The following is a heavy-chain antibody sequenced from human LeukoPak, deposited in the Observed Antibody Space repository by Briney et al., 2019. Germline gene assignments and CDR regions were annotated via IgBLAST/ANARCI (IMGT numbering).Heavy chain of an antibody. CDR2: IYYSGST. CDR3: ASLYGEGY. V-gene: IGHV4-59*08. D-gene: IGHD4-17*01. CDR1: GGSISSYY. Sequence: SETLSLTCTVSGGSISSYYWSWIRQPPGKGLEWIGYIYYSGSTNYNPSLKSRVTISVDTSKNQFSLKLSSVTAADTAVYYCASLYGEGYWGQGTLVTVSS. J-gene: IGHJ4*02.